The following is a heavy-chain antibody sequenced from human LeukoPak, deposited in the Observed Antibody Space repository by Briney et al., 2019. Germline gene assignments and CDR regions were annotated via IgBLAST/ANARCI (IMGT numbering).Heavy chain of an antibody. D-gene: IGHD3-22*01. CDR2: INPNSGGA. J-gene: IGHJ4*02. V-gene: IGHV1-2*02. CDR1: GYTFTGDY. Sequence: ASVKVSWKASGYTFTGDYMHWVRQAPGQGLEWMGWINPNSGGANYAQKFQGRVTMTRDTSISTVYMELSRLRSDDTAVYYCAITYYYDSSAYYLLGYWGQGTLVTVSS. CDR3: AITYYYDSSAYYLLGY.